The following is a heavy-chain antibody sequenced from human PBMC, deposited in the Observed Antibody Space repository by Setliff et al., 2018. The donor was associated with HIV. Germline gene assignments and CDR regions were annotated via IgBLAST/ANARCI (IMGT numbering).Heavy chain of an antibody. CDR1: NDSINYQY. J-gene: IGHJ4*02. CDR3: ARGRRRSSTPYYFDY. Sequence: SETLSLTCSVSNDSINYQYWAWIRQPPGKGLEWIGSIYYSGNTNYNPSLKSRVTISIDTSKSQFSLKLTSVSAADTAMYYCARGRRRSSTPYYFDYWGQGTLVTVSS. CDR2: IYYSGNT. V-gene: IGHV4-59*11.